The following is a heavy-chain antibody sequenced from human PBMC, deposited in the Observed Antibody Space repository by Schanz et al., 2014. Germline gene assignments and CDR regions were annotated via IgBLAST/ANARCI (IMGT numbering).Heavy chain of an antibody. Sequence: QVQLVESGGGVVQPGRSLRLSCAASGFTFSAYGMHWVRQAPGKGLEWVAVIWYDGNNKYYADSVKGRFTISRDNSKNTLYLQMNRLRAEDTAVYYCARGAAARPRYYYYYGMDVWGQGATVTVSS. CDR1: GFTFSAYG. V-gene: IGHV3-33*01. CDR3: ARGAAARPRYYYYYGMDV. J-gene: IGHJ6*02. D-gene: IGHD6-6*01. CDR2: IWYDGNNK.